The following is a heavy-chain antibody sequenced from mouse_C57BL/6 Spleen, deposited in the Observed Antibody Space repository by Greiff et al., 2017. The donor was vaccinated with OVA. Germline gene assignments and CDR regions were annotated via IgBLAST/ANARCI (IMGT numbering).Heavy chain of an antibody. CDR3: ARGGLRRGYAMDY. J-gene: IGHJ4*01. D-gene: IGHD2-4*01. CDR2: IYPGDGDT. CDR1: GYAFSSYW. V-gene: IGHV1-80*01. Sequence: QVQLQQSGAELVKPGASVKISCKASGYAFSSYWMNWVKQRPGKGLEWIGQIYPGDGDTNYNGKFKGKATLTADKSSSTAYMQLSSLTSEDSAVYFCARGGLRRGYAMDYWGQGTSVTVSS.